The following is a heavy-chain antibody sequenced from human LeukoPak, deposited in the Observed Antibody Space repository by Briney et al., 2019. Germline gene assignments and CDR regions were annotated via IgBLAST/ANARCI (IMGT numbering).Heavy chain of an antibody. CDR3: AREMAGDIVATNYYYYVDV. J-gene: IGHJ6*03. Sequence: PSETLSLTCTVSGGSISSYYWTWIRQPAGKGLEWIGRIYTSGSTNYNPSLKSRVTMSVDTSKNQFSLKLSSVTAADTAVYYCAREMAGDIVATNYYYYVDVWGKGTTVTVSS. V-gene: IGHV4-4*07. CDR2: IYTSGST. CDR1: GGSISSYY. D-gene: IGHD5-12*01.